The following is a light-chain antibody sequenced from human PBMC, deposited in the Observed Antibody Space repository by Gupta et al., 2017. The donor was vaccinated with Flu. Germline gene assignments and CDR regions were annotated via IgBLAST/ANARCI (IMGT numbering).Light chain of an antibody. Sequence: GTLGQPASIYCRSSESRVYSDGKTYLNWYHQKPGQSPRRLIYKGSNRASGVPDRFGGSGSDTDFTLTISRVEAEDVGFYYCMQAKHWPYTFGQGTKLEIK. CDR1: ESRVYSDGKTY. CDR2: KGS. V-gene: IGKV2-30*01. J-gene: IGKJ2*01. CDR3: MQAKHWPYT.